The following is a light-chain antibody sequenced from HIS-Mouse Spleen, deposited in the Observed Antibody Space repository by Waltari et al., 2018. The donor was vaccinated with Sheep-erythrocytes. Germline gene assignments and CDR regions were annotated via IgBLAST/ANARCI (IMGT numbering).Light chain of an antibody. V-gene: IGLV3-1*01. CDR1: NLGDKY. CDR2: HDS. J-gene: IGLJ2*01. CDR3: QAWDSSTAV. Sequence: SYELTQPPSVSVSPGQTARITCSGDNLGDKYACWYQQKPGQSPVLVIYHDSKRPSGIPERFSGSNSGNTATLTISGTQAMDEADYYCQAWDSSTAVFGGGTKLTVL.